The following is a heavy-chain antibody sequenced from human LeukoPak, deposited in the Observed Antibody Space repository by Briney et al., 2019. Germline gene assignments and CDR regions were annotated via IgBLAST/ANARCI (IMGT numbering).Heavy chain of an antibody. V-gene: IGHV3-21*01. J-gene: IGHJ4*02. CDR2: ISSSSSYI. Sequence: GGSLRLSCAASGFTFSSYSMNWVRPAPGKGLEWVSSISSSSSYIYYADSVKGRFTTSRDNAKSSLYLQMNSLRAEDTAVYYCARISSGWYERSALFDYWGQGTLVTVSS. D-gene: IGHD6-19*01. CDR3: ARISSGWYERSALFDY. CDR1: GFTFSSYS.